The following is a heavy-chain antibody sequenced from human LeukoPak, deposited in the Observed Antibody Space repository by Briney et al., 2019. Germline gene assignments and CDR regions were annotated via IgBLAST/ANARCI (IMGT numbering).Heavy chain of an antibody. CDR2: IYYSGST. D-gene: IGHD6-13*01. CDR1: GGSISSYY. V-gene: IGHV4-59*01. J-gene: IGHJ4*02. Sequence: SETLSLTCTVSGGSISSYYWSWIRQPPGKGLEWIGYIYYSGSTNYNPSLKSRVTMSVDTSKNQFSLKLSSVTAADTAVYYCARARDSSSWAYYFDYWGQGTLVTVSS. CDR3: ARARDSSSWAYYFDY.